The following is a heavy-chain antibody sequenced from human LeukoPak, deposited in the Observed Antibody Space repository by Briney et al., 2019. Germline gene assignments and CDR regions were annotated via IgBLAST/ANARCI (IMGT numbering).Heavy chain of an antibody. Sequence: PGRSLRPSCAASGFTFSSYAMHWVRQAPGKGLEWLAVISYDGSNKYYADSVKGRFTISRDNSKNTLYLQMNSLRAEDTAVYYCAREHRWLQSHLDYWGQGTLVTVSS. V-gene: IGHV3-30*04. D-gene: IGHD5-24*01. J-gene: IGHJ4*02. CDR1: GFTFSSYA. CDR3: AREHRWLQSHLDY. CDR2: ISYDGSNK.